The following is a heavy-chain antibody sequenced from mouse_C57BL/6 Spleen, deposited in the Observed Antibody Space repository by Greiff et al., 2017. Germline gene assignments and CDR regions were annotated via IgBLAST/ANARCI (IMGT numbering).Heavy chain of an antibody. CDR3: ARTTLYGSSRGGTMDY. CDR1: GYTFTDYN. J-gene: IGHJ4*01. V-gene: IGHV1-18*01. CDR2: INPNNGGT. D-gene: IGHD1-1*01. Sequence: VQLQQSGPELVKPGASVKIPCKASGYTFTDYNMDWVKQSHGKSLEWIGDINPNNGGTIYNQKFKGKATLTVDKSSSTAYMELRSLTSEDTAVYYCARTTLYGSSRGGTMDYWGQGTSVTVSS.